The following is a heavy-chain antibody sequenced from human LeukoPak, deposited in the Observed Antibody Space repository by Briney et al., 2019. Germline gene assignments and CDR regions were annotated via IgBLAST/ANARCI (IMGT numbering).Heavy chain of an antibody. J-gene: IGHJ4*02. CDR2: ISGSGGST. V-gene: IGHV3-23*01. D-gene: IGHD6-25*01. CDR3: AKDEQRVPTLFDY. CDR1: GFTFSSYA. Sequence: GGSLRLSCAASGFTFSSYAMSWVRQAPGKGLEWVSAISGSGGSTYYADSVKGRFTISRDNPKNTLYLQMNSLRAEDTAVYYCAKDEQRVPTLFDYWGQGTLVTVSS.